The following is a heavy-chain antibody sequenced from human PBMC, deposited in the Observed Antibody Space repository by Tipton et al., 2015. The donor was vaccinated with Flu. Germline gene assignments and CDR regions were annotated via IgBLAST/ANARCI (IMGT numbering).Heavy chain of an antibody. CDR1: GGSISSASYY. Sequence: TLSLTCIVSGGSISSASYYWSWIRQPAGNGLEWIGRIYTNGNTNYNPSLESRVTISLDMSRNQVSLHLSSVTAADTAVYYCAREGSAVAGLTDVWGRGTLVTVSS. D-gene: IGHD6-19*01. V-gene: IGHV4-61*02. CDR2: IYTNGNT. CDR3: AREGSAVAGLTDV. J-gene: IGHJ2*01.